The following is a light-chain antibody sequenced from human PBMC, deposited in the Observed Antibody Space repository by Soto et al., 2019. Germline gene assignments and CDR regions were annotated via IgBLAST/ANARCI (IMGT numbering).Light chain of an antibody. CDR2: DNN. CDR1: SSNIGALYD. V-gene: IGLV1-40*01. CDR3: QSYDNSLSGHVV. J-gene: IGLJ2*01. Sequence: QSVLTQPPSVSGAPGQRVTISCTGSSSNIGALYDVNWYQQLPGTAPKLLIYDNNNRPSGVPDRFSGSKSGTSASLAITGLQAEDEADYYFQSYDNSLSGHVVFGGGT.